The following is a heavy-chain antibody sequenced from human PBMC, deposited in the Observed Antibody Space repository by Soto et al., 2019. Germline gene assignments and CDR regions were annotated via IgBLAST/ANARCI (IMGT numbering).Heavy chain of an antibody. CDR3: ARAPRWLQLVYFDY. Sequence: ASVKVSCKASRGTFSTYTMSWVRQAPGQGLEWMGIINPIGGSTSYAENFQGRVTMTRDTSTSTVYMELSSLRSEDTAVYYCARAPRWLQLVYFDYWGQGTLVTVSS. V-gene: IGHV1-46*01. D-gene: IGHD5-12*01. CDR2: INPIGGST. J-gene: IGHJ4*02. CDR1: RGTFSTYT.